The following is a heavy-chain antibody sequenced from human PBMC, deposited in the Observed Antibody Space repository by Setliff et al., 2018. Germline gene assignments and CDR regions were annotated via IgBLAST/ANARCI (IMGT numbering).Heavy chain of an antibody. CDR3: ARAISGWYSAHYYYMDV. CDR1: GGSISSGSDY. CDR2: IYTTGST. V-gene: IGHV4-61*09. D-gene: IGHD6-19*01. Sequence: LSLTCTVSGGSISSGSDYWTWIRQPAGKGLEWIGHIYTTGSTNYNPSPKSRVTMSVDTSMNQFSLKLSSVTAADTAVYYCARAISGWYSAHYYYMDVWGKGTTVTVSS. J-gene: IGHJ6*03.